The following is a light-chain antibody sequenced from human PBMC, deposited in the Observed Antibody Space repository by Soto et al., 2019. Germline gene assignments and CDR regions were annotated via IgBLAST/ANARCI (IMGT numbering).Light chain of an antibody. CDR1: QSISSW. V-gene: IGKV1-5*01. J-gene: IGKJ1*01. CDR2: DAS. Sequence: DSETTQGPSTLSASLGERVSISCRASQSISSWLAWYQQNPGKAPKLLMYDASSLESGVPSRFSGSGSGTEFTLTISSLQTDNLASYFAQQYNSYWTSGQATKA. CDR3: QQYNSYWT.